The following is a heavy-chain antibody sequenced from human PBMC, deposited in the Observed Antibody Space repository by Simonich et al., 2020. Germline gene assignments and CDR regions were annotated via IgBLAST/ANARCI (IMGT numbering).Heavy chain of an antibody. CDR2: KKQDEREK. CDR3: ARDREVYGSGSYYNY. J-gene: IGHJ4*02. D-gene: IGHD3-10*01. CDR1: GFTFSSYW. V-gene: IGHV3-7*01. Sequence: EVQLVESGGGLVQPGGSLRLSCAASGFTFSSYWMSWVRQAPGKGLEWVTNKKQDEREKSYVDSVKGRFTISRDNAKNSLYLQMNSLRAEDTAVYYCARDREVYGSGSYYNYWGQGTLVTVSS.